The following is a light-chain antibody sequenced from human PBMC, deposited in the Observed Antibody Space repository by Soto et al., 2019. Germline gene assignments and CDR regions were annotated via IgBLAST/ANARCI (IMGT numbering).Light chain of an antibody. Sequence: EIVLTQCPATLSSFPGDVVTVSCRASQAVNTRLAWYQHKPGQAHRLLIYLTYNRAAGIPARFSGSGSETDFTLTISDVEPEDFAVYYCHKRQSWHRTFGKGTQVDIK. V-gene: IGKV3D-11*01. CDR2: LTY. CDR3: HKRQSWHRT. CDR1: QAVNTR. J-gene: IGKJ1*01.